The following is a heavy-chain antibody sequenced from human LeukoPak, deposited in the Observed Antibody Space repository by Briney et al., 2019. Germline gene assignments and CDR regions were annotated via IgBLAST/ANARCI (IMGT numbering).Heavy chain of an antibody. Sequence: GGSLRLSCAASGFTFSSYAMSWVRQAPGKGLEWVSAISGSGGSTYYADSVKGRFTISRDNSKNTLYLQMNSLRAEDTAVYYCANGGTFGVVIATNAFDIWGQGTMVTVSS. J-gene: IGHJ3*02. CDR2: ISGSGGST. D-gene: IGHD3-3*01. V-gene: IGHV3-23*01. CDR3: ANGGTFGVVIATNAFDI. CDR1: GFTFSSYA.